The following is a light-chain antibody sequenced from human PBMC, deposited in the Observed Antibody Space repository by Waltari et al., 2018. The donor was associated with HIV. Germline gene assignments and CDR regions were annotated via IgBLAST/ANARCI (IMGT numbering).Light chain of an antibody. Sequence: FMLTQPRSVSESPGKTVTISCPRSSGSIGSHYVRGYQQRPGSSPTTVIYEDDQRPSGVPGRFSGSIDRSSNSASLTISGLMTEDEADYYCQSYDSNTRIFGTGTKVTVL. CDR1: SGSIGSHY. CDR3: QSYDSNTRI. J-gene: IGLJ1*01. V-gene: IGLV6-57*01. CDR2: EDD.